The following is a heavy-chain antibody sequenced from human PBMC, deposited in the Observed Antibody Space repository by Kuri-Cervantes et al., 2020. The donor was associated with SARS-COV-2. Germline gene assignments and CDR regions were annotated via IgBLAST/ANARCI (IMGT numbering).Heavy chain of an antibody. J-gene: IGHJ6*02. Sequence: SETLSLTCAVYGGSFSGYYWSWIRQPPGKGLEWIGEINHSGSTNYNPSLKSRVTISVDTSKNQFSLKLSSVTAADTAVYYCARTNRGRYYYSYGMDVWGQGTTVTVSS. CDR2: INHSGST. CDR1: GGSFSGYY. V-gene: IGHV4-34*01. CDR3: ARTNRGRYYYSYGMDV. D-gene: IGHD3-10*01.